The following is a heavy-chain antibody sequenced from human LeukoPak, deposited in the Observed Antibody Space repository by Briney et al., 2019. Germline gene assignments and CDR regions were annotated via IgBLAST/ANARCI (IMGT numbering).Heavy chain of an antibody. CDR2: IKSKTDGGTT. Sequence: GGSLRLSCAASGFTVSSNYMSWVRQAPGKGLEWVGRIKSKTDGGTTDYAAPVKGRFTISRDDSKNTLYLQMNSLKTEDTAVYYCATAVDDSSAYYYGGYWGQGTLVTVSS. D-gene: IGHD3-22*01. J-gene: IGHJ4*02. CDR3: ATAVDDSSAYYYGGY. V-gene: IGHV3-15*01. CDR1: GFTVSSNY.